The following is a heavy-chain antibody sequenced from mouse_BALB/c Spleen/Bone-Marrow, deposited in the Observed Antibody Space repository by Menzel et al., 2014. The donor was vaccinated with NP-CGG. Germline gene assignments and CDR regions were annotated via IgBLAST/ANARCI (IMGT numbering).Heavy chain of an antibody. CDR2: ISGGGSYT. Sequence: EVHLVESGGGLVKSGGSLKLSCAASGFTFSNYSMSWVRQTPEKRLEWVATISGGGSYTFYSDSLKGRFTISRDNAKNNLYLQLSSLRSEDTALYYCARHAYYDQTEVSFVYWGQGTLATISA. CDR1: GFTFSNYS. V-gene: IGHV5-9-2*01. D-gene: IGHD2-4*01. J-gene: IGHJ3*01. CDR3: ARHAYYDQTEVSFVY.